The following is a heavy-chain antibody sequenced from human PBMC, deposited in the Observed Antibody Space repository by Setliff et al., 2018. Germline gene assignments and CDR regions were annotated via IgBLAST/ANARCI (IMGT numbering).Heavy chain of an antibody. CDR2: KSNRGDT. CDR1: GGSIGSSF. J-gene: IGHJ2*01. D-gene: IGHD3-22*01. CDR3: ARAVDSSGYFPYWYIDL. V-gene: IGHV4-59*01. Sequence: SETLSLTCTVSGGSIGSSFWNWIRQSPGKGLEWIGYKSNRGDTNSNPSLRSRLTMSADTSKSQFSLNLTSVTAADTAVYFCARAVDSSGYFPYWYIDLWGRGALVTVSS.